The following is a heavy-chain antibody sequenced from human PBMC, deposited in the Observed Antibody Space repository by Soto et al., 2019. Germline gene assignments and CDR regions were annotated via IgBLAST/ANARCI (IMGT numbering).Heavy chain of an antibody. D-gene: IGHD2-2*01. Sequence: GGSLRLSCAASGFTISNYGMHWVRQAPGKGLEWVAVISYDGTITYYADSVKGRFTISRDNSKNTLYLQMDSLRTEDTAVYYCATTRVGPCSSSICFSGIFDGMDVWGQGTTVTVSS. J-gene: IGHJ6*02. CDR3: ATTRVGPCSSSICFSGIFDGMDV. CDR2: ISYDGTIT. CDR1: GFTISNYG. V-gene: IGHV3-30-3*01.